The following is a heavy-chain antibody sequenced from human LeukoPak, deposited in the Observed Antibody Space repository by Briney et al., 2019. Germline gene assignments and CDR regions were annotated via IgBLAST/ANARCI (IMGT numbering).Heavy chain of an antibody. CDR1: GFTFSSYA. Sequence: PGGSLRLSCAASGFTFSSYAMSWVRQAPGKGLEWVSAISGSGGSTYYADSVKGRFTISRDNSKNTLYLQMNSLRAEDTAVYYRAKDLYYYGSGTDYWGQGTLVTVSS. CDR2: ISGSGGST. CDR3: AKDLYYYGSGTDY. V-gene: IGHV3-23*01. D-gene: IGHD3-10*01. J-gene: IGHJ4*02.